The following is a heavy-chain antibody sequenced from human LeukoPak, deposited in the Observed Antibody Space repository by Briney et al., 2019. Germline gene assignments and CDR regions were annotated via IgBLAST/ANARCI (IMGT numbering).Heavy chain of an antibody. Sequence: GGSLRLSCAASGFTFSSYGMHWVRQAPGKGLEWVAVISYDGSNKYYADSVKGRFTISRDNAKNSLYLQMNSLRAEDTAVYYCAREGIAVAVYLNYWGQGTLVTVSS. D-gene: IGHD6-19*01. CDR1: GFTFSSYG. CDR2: ISYDGSNK. J-gene: IGHJ4*02. CDR3: AREGIAVAVYLNY. V-gene: IGHV3-30*03.